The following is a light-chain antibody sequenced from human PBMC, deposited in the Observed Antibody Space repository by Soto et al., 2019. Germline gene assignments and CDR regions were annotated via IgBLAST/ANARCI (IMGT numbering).Light chain of an antibody. CDR2: DAS. CDR3: QHCDYLPI. V-gene: IGKV1-33*01. CDR1: QSISDN. J-gene: IGKJ3*01. Sequence: DIQMTQSPSSLSASVGDRVIMTCRASQSISDNLNWYQHKPGKAPKLLIYDASILEAGVPPRFSGSGSGTDFTLTISGLQPEDVATYYCQHCDYLPIFGPGTTVDFK.